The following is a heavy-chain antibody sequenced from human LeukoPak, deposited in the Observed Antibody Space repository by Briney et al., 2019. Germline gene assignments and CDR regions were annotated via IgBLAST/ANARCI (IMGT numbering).Heavy chain of an antibody. CDR3: ATIASDYGGNSYYFDY. CDR2: FDPEGGET. J-gene: IGHJ4*02. Sequence: GASVKVSCKVSGYTLAELSMHWVRQAPGKGLEWMGGFDPEGGETIYAQKFQGRVTMTEDTSTDTAYMELSSLRSEDTAVYYCATIASDYGGNSYYFDYWGQGTLVTVSS. CDR1: GYTLAELS. D-gene: IGHD4-23*01. V-gene: IGHV1-24*01.